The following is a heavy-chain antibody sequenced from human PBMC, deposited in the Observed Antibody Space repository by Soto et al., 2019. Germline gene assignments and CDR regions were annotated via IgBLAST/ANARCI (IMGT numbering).Heavy chain of an antibody. J-gene: IGHJ3*01. Sequence: GGSLRLACAASGFTFSSYGMHWVRQAPGKGLEWVAVIWYDGSNKYYADSVKGRFTISRDNSKNTLYLQMNSLRAEDTAVYYCARDGDYDESSASFLRDASDSWGQGTVGTVS. CDR3: ARDGDYDESSASFLRDASDS. D-gene: IGHD3-22*01. CDR2: IWYDGSNK. V-gene: IGHV3-33*01. CDR1: GFTFSSYG.